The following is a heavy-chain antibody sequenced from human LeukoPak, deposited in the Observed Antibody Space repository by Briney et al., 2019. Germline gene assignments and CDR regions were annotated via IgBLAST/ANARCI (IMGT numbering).Heavy chain of an antibody. CDR2: IRSKTNNYAT. CDR1: GFSFSGSA. J-gene: IGHJ5*02. D-gene: IGHD6-19*01. Sequence: GGSLRLSCAASGFSFSGSAIHWVRQASGKGLEWLGRIRSKTNNYATAYGASVNDRFTISRDDSKNTAYLQMNSLKTEDTAVYYCTRSSRSAAWGQGTLVTVSS. CDR3: TRSSRSAA. V-gene: IGHV3-73*01.